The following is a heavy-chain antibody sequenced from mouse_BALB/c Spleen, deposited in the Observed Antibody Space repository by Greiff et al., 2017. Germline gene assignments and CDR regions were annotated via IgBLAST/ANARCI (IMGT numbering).Heavy chain of an antibody. J-gene: IGHJ4*01. Sequence: EVKLVESGGGLVKPGGSLKLSCAASGFTFSSYAMSWVRQTPEKRLEWVASISSGGSTYYPDSVKGRFTISRDNARNILYLQMSSLRSEDTAMYYCARGGSWAAMDYWGQGTSVTVSS. CDR2: ISSGGST. CDR3: ARGGSWAAMDY. V-gene: IGHV5-6-5*01. D-gene: IGHD1-1*01. CDR1: GFTFSSYA.